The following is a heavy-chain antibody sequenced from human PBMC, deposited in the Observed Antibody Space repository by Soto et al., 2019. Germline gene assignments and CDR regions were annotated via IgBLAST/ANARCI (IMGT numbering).Heavy chain of an antibody. CDR1: GGSITPYY. D-gene: IGHD2-15*01. CDR3: ARQQYTVVTAFDV. J-gene: IGHJ3*01. V-gene: IGHV4-59*07. Sequence: QVQLQESGPGLVKTSDTLSLTCTVSGGSITPYYWSWIRQPPGEGLEWIGYVSYSGKTGYKPSLKSRVSMSIDTSKNEFSLKLTSLTAADAATYYCARQQYTVVTAFDVWGQGTTVAVSS. CDR2: VSYSGKT.